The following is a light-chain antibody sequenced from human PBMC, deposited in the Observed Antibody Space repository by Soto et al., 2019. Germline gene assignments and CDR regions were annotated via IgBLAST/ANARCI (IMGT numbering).Light chain of an antibody. CDR2: GAS. CDR3: QQYGSSPKT. J-gene: IGKJ1*01. Sequence: EIVLRQSPATLSLSPGERVTLSCRASQSVSSYLAWYQQKPGQAPRLLIYGASSRATGIPDRFSGSGSGTDFTLTISRLEPEDFAVYYCQQYGSSPKTFGQGTKVDIK. V-gene: IGKV3-20*01. CDR1: QSVSSY.